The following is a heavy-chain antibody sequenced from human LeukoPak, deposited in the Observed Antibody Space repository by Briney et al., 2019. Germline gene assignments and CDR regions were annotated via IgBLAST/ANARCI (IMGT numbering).Heavy chain of an antibody. CDR2: IKHSGST. CDR3: AVRGSLWSGYLRGKYYFDY. CDR1: GGSFSGYY. D-gene: IGHD3-3*01. Sequence: PSETLSLTCAVYGGSFSGYYWSWIRQPPGKGPEWIGEIKHSGSTNYNPSLKSRVTISVDTSKNQFSLKLSSVTAADTAVYYCAVRGSLWSGYLRGKYYFDYWGQGTLVTVSS. J-gene: IGHJ4*02. V-gene: IGHV4-34*01.